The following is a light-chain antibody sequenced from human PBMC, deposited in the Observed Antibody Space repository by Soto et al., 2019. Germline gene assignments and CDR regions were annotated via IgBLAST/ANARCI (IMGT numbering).Light chain of an antibody. CDR2: EVS. Sequence: QSALTQPPSASGSPGQSVTISCTGTSSDVGRYNYVSWYQHHPGKAPKLIIYEVSNRPSGISDRFSASKSGNTASLTISGLQAEDEADYYCSSYTNSNTRVFGTGTKVTVL. CDR1: SSDVGRYNY. J-gene: IGLJ1*01. CDR3: SSYTNSNTRV. V-gene: IGLV2-14*01.